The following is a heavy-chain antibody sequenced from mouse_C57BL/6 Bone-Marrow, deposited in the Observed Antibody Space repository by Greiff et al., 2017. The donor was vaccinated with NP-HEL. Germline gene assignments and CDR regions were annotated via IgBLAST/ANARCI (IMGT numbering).Heavy chain of an antibody. Sequence: VQLQQPGAELVMPGASVKLSCKASGYTFTSYWMHWVKQRPGQGLEWIGEIDPSDSYTNYNQKFKGKSTLTVDKSSSTAYMQLSSLTSDDSAVYYCARDYYYGRAWFAYWGQGTLVTVSA. CDR1: GYTFTSYW. D-gene: IGHD1-1*01. CDR3: ARDYYYGRAWFAY. J-gene: IGHJ3*01. V-gene: IGHV1-69*01. CDR2: IDPSDSYT.